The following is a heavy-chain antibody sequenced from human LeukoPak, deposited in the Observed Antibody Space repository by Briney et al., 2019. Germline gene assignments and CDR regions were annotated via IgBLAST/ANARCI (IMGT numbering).Heavy chain of an antibody. CDR2: ISGSGGST. CDR1: GFTFSDHY. J-gene: IGHJ4*02. Sequence: GGSLRLSCAASGFTFSDHYMDWVRQAPGKGLEWVSAISGSGGSTYYADSVKGRFTISRDNSKNTLYLQMNSLRAEDTAVYYCAKENGYYYDSSVLLGYWGQGTLVTVSS. V-gene: IGHV3-23*01. CDR3: AKENGYYYDSSVLLGY. D-gene: IGHD3-22*01.